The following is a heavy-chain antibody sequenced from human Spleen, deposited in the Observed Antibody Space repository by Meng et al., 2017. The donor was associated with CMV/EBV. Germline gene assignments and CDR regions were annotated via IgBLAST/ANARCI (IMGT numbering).Heavy chain of an antibody. V-gene: IGHV4-34*01. CDR1: GGSFSGYY. Sequence: LTCAVYGGSFSGYYWSWIRQPPGKGLEWIGEINHSGSTNYNPSLKSRVTISVDTSKNQFSLKLSSVTAADTAVYYCARGRFSRGAAYWGQGTLVTVSS. CDR3: ARGRFSRGAAY. D-gene: IGHD3-10*01. J-gene: IGHJ4*02. CDR2: INHSGST.